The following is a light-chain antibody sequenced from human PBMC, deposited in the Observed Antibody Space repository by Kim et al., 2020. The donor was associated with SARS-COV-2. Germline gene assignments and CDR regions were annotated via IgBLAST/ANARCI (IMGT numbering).Light chain of an antibody. CDR3: QVWDNNSVHYV. Sequence: APGETARITCGGDNLGSKGVHWYQQKPGQAPVLVIYYNSVRPSGIPERFSGSNSGNTATLTISRVEAGDEADFYCQVWDNNSVHYVFGTGTKVTVL. V-gene: IGLV3-21*04. J-gene: IGLJ1*01. CDR1: NLGSKG. CDR2: YNS.